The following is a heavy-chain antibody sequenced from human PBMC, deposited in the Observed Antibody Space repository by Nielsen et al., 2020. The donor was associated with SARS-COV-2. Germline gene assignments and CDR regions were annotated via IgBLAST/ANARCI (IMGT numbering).Heavy chain of an antibody. CDR2: ISWNSGSI. CDR1: GFTFDDYA. J-gene: IGHJ6*02. V-gene: IGHV3-9*01. Sequence: SLKISCAASGFTFDDYAMHWVRQAPGKGLEWVSGISWNSGSIGYADSEKGRFTISRDNAKNSLYLQMNSLRAEDTALYYCAKNLVGATTGYYGMDVWGQGTTVTVSS. D-gene: IGHD1-26*01. CDR3: AKNLVGATTGYYGMDV.